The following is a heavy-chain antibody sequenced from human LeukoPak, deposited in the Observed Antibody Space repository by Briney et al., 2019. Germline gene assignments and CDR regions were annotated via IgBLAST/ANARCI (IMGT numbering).Heavy chain of an antibody. CDR1: GFTVSSSA. V-gene: IGHV3-33*01. J-gene: IGHJ5*02. CDR2: IWYDGSNK. Sequence: GGSLRLSCAASGFTVSSSAMHWVRQAPGKGLEWVSVIWYDGSNKYYADSVKGRFTISRDISKNTLYLQMNSLRAEDTAMYYCVRDVRGSTNRFDPWGQGTLVTVSS. D-gene: IGHD3-10*02. CDR3: VRDVRGSTNRFDP.